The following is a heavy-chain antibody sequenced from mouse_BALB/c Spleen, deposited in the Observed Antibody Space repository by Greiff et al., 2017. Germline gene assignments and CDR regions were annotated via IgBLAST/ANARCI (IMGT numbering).Heavy chain of an antibody. CDR2: IYPGSGST. CDR3: AREGL. CDR1: GYNFTSYW. Sequence: VQLQQPGAELVKPGTSVKLSCKASGYNFTSYWINWVKLRPGQGLEWIGDIYPGSGSTNYNEKFKSKATLTVDTSSSTAYMQLSSLASEDSALYYCAREGLWGQGTTLTVSS. J-gene: IGHJ2*01. V-gene: IGHV1-55*01.